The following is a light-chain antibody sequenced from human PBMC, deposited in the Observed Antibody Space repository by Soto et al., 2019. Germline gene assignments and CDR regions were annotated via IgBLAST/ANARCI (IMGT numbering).Light chain of an antibody. Sequence: DVVMTQSPLSLPVTLGQPASISCRSSQSLVYSDGNTYLNWFQQRPGQSPRRLIYKVSNRDSGVPDRCSGSGSGTDFTLKISRVEAEDVGVYYCMQGTPWPPITFGQGTRLEIK. CDR3: MQGTPWPPIT. CDR1: QSLVYSDGNTY. J-gene: IGKJ5*01. V-gene: IGKV2-30*01. CDR2: KVS.